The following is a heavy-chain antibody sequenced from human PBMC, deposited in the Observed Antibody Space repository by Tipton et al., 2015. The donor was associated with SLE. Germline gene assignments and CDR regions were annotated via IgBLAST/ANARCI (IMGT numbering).Heavy chain of an antibody. CDR2: IYASGST. D-gene: IGHD1-26*01. Sequence: TLSLTCTVFGGSISSASYSWSWIRQPAGKGLEWIGHIYASGSTNYDPSLKSRVTISVDTSKNQFSLKLTSVTAADTAVYYCARDWELLLDYWGPGALVTVSS. CDR3: ARDWELLLDY. V-gene: IGHV4-61*09. CDR1: GGSISSASYS. J-gene: IGHJ4*02.